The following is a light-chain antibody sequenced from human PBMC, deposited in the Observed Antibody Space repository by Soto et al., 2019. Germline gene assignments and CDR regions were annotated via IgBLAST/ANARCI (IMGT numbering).Light chain of an antibody. V-gene: IGLV2-14*01. CDR2: EVS. Sequence: QSVLTQPASVSGSPGQSITISCTGTSSDVGGFHSVSWYQQHPGKAPKLIIYEVSNRPSGVSNRFSGSKSGNTASLTISGLQAEDEADYYCSSYTSSSTYVFGTGTKVTV. J-gene: IGLJ1*01. CDR1: SSDVGGFHS. CDR3: SSYTSSSTYV.